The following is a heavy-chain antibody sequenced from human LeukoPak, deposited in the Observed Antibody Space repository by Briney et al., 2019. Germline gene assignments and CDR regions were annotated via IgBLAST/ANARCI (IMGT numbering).Heavy chain of an antibody. J-gene: IGHJ4*02. D-gene: IGHD7-27*01. V-gene: IGHV3-21*03. CDR2: ISSSSSYI. CDR3: TTDPPSNWGSRGGGY. Sequence: GGSLRLSCAASGFTFSSYSMNWVRQAPGKGLEWVSSISSSSSYIYYADSVKGRFTISRDNAKNSLYLQMNSLKTEDTAVYYCTTDPPSNWGSRGGGYWGQGTLVTVSS. CDR1: GFTFSSYS.